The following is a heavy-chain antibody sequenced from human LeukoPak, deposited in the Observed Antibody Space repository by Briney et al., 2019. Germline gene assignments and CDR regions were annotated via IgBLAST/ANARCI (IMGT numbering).Heavy chain of an antibody. V-gene: IGHV1-2*02. CDR2: INPDSGGT. Sequence: GASVTVSCKASGYTFTGYYMHWVRQAPGQGLEWMGWINPDSGGTNYAQKFQGRVTMTRDTSISTAYMELSRLRSDDTAVYYCARPASVHTNWFDPWGQGTLVTVSS. CDR1: GYTFTGYY. J-gene: IGHJ5*02. CDR3: ARPASVHTNWFDP.